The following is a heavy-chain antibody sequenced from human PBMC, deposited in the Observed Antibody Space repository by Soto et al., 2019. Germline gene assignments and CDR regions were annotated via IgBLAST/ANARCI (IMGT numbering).Heavy chain of an antibody. V-gene: IGHV4-31*03. Sequence: SETLSLTCTVSGGSISSGGYHWSWIRQHPGKGLEWVRYIYRSGNAYYNPSLKSRVTISVDTSKNQFSLKLSSVTAADTAVYYCARLNAVAGSDYWGQGTLVTVSS. J-gene: IGHJ4*02. CDR3: ARLNAVAGSDY. CDR2: IYRSGNA. CDR1: GGSISSGGYH. D-gene: IGHD6-19*01.